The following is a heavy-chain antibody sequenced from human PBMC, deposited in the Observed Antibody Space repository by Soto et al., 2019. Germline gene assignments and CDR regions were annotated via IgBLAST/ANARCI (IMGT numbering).Heavy chain of an antibody. CDR1: GFSLSSSGVG. V-gene: IGHV2-5*02. J-gene: IGHJ4*02. Sequence: QITLKESGPTLVKPTQTLTLTCTFSGFSLSSSGVGVAWIRQPPGKALEWLAIIYWDNDKRYSPSLKNRLTTPKDTSKHQVALRVSNSDPVDTATYFCANRRGGDGYASYLDYWGQGTLVTVSS. CDR2: IYWDNDK. CDR3: ANRRGGDGYASYLDY. D-gene: IGHD5-12*01.